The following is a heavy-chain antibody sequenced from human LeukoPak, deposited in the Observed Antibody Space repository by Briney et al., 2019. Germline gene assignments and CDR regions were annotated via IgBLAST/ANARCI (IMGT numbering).Heavy chain of an antibody. D-gene: IGHD3-16*02. Sequence: SETLSLTCTVSGGSISSYYWSWIRQPPGKGLEWIGYIYYSGSTNYNTSLKTRVTISVDTSKNQSSLKLGSVTAADTAVYYCARFRYDAFDIWGQGTMVTVSS. CDR1: GGSISSYY. CDR3: ARFRYDAFDI. CDR2: IYYSGST. V-gene: IGHV4-59*01. J-gene: IGHJ3*02.